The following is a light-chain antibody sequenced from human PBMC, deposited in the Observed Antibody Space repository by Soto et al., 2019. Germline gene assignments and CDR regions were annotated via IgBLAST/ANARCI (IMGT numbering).Light chain of an antibody. Sequence: QSVLTQPPSASGSPGQSVTISCTGTSSDVGGYNYVSWYQQHPGKAPKLIIYEVSKWPSGIPDRFSGSKSGNTASLTVSGLQAEDEADYYCNAYADSNNWVFGGGTKLTVL. CDR2: EVS. CDR3: NAYADSNNWV. V-gene: IGLV2-8*01. CDR1: SSDVGGYNY. J-gene: IGLJ3*02.